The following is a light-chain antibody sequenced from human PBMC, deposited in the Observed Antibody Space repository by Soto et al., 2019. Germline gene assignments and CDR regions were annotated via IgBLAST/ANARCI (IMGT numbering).Light chain of an antibody. CDR1: QGVTTN. Sequence: MTQSPGTLSVSPGERATLSCRAGQGVTTNFAWYQQKSGQSPKRLIYAASSLQSGVPSRFSGSGSGTEFTLTISSLQPEDFATYYCLQHNSYPLTFGQGTRLEIK. V-gene: IGKV1-17*01. CDR3: LQHNSYPLT. J-gene: IGKJ5*01. CDR2: AAS.